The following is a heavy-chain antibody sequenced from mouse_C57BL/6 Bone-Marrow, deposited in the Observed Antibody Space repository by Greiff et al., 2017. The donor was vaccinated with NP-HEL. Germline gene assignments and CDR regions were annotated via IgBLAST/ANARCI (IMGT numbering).Heavy chain of an antibody. CDR3: ARKRDYYGSPFDY. Sequence: VQLQQSGPELVKPGASVKISCKASGYAFSSSWMNWVKQRPGKGLEWIGRIYPGDGDTNYNGKFNGKATLTADKSSSTAYMQLSSLTSEDSAVYFCARKRDYYGSPFDYWGQGTTLTVSS. J-gene: IGHJ2*01. CDR1: GYAFSSSW. D-gene: IGHD1-1*01. V-gene: IGHV1-82*01. CDR2: IYPGDGDT.